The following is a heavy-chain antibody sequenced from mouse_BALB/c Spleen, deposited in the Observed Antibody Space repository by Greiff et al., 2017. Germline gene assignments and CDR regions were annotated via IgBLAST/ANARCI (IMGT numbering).Heavy chain of an antibody. J-gene: IGHJ4*01. CDR1: GFTFSDYY. Sequence: EVNVVESGGGLVKPGGSLKLSCAASGFTFSDYYMYWVRQTPEKRLEWVATISDGGSYTYYPDSVKGRFTISRDNAKNNLYLQMSSLKSEDTAMYYCAREGYYAMDYWGQGTSVTVSS. CDR2: ISDGGSYT. CDR3: AREGYYAMDY. V-gene: IGHV5-4*02.